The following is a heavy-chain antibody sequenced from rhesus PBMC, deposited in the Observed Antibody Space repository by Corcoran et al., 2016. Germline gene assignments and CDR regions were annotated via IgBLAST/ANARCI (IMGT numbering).Heavy chain of an antibody. CDR2: ITYSVGT. CDR3: ARYCTGSGCSTFDY. Sequence: QVQLQESGPGLVKPSETLSLTCAVSGYSISGYYWSWIRQAPGKGLEWIGYITYSVGTSSNPSLKCRVTISRDTSKNQFSLKLSSVPAADTAVYYCARYCTGSGCSTFDYWGQGVLVTVSS. D-gene: IGHD2-21*01. J-gene: IGHJ4*01. CDR1: GYSISGYY. V-gene: IGHV4-122*02.